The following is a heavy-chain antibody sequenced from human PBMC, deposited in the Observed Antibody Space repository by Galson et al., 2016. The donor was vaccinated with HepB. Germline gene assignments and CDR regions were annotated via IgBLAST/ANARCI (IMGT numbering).Heavy chain of an antibody. CDR2: VSHDGTRK. D-gene: IGHD1-26*01. Sequence: SLRLSCAASGFTFSNYGMQWVRQAPGKGLEWLAVVSHDGTRKYYVDSVKGRFTVSRDNSESTLYLQMSSLRGDDTAVYYCAKERGSRGSQYESDFDNWGQGTLVTVSS. J-gene: IGHJ4*02. V-gene: IGHV3-30*18. CDR3: AKERGSRGSQYESDFDN. CDR1: GFTFSNYG.